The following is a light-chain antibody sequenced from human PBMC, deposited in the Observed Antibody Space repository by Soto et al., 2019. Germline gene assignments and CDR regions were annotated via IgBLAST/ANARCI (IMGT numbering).Light chain of an antibody. Sequence: EIVLTQSPDTLSLSPVERATLSCRASQSVGSSLAWYQQKPGQAPRLLIYDASNRATGIPARFSGSGSGTDFTLTISSLEPEDFAVYYCQQRSNWPPEVTFGPGTKVDIK. J-gene: IGKJ3*01. CDR3: QQRSNWPPEVT. CDR2: DAS. CDR1: QSVGSS. V-gene: IGKV3-11*01.